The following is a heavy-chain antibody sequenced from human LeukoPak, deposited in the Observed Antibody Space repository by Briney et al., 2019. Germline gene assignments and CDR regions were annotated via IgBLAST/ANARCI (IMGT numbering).Heavy chain of an antibody. CDR3: AKERGHSKPFDY. D-gene: IGHD4-23*01. CDR2: ISDSGDAT. J-gene: IGHJ4*02. Sequence: GGSLRLSCEVSGFIFSYYGMNWVRQAPGKGLEWVSAISDSGDATYYADSVKGRFTLYRDNSKRTMYLQMNNLRAEDTALYYCAKERGHSKPFDYWGQGTLVTVSS. CDR1: GFIFSYYG. V-gene: IGHV3-23*01.